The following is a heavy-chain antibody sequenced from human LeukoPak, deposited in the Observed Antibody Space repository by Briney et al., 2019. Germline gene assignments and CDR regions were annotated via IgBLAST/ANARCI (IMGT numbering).Heavy chain of an antibody. CDR2: ISSLSGTI. Sequence: GGSLRLSCAASGFTFSSYSMNWVRQAPGKGLEWVSYISSLSGTIYYADSVKGRFTISRDNAKNSLYLQMNSLRAEDTAVYYCAREPQTYYYGSGSYYYDYWGQGTLVTVSS. CDR3: AREPQTYYYGSGSYYYDY. CDR1: GFTFSSYS. D-gene: IGHD3-10*01. J-gene: IGHJ4*02. V-gene: IGHV3-48*04.